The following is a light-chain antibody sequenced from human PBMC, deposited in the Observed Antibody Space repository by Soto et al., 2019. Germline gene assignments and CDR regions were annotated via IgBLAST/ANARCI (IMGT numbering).Light chain of an antibody. CDR2: GNS. Sequence: QAVVTQPPSVSGAPGQRVTISCTGSSSSIGAGYDVHWYQQLPGTAPKLLIYGNSNRPSGVPDRFSGSKSGTSASLAITGLHAEDEAYYYCQSYDSSLSGWVFGGGTKVTVL. CDR1: SSSIGAGYD. V-gene: IGLV1-40*01. J-gene: IGLJ3*02. CDR3: QSYDSSLSGWV.